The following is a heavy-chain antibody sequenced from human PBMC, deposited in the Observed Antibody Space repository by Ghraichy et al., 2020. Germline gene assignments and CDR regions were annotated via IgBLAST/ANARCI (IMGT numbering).Heavy chain of an antibody. CDR3: AKDQIPYYDILTGRWNWFDP. Sequence: GGSLRLSCAASGFTFSSYGMHWVRQAPGKGLEWVAFIRYDGSNKYYADSVKGRFTISRDNSKNTLYLQMNSLRAEDTAVYYCAKDQIPYYDILTGRWNWFDPWGQGTLVTVSS. CDR1: GFTFSSYG. CDR2: IRYDGSNK. D-gene: IGHD3-9*01. V-gene: IGHV3-30*02. J-gene: IGHJ5*02.